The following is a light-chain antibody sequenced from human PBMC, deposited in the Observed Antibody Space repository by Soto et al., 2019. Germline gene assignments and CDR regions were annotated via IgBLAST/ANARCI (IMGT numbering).Light chain of an antibody. CDR3: QQYYSAPLT. Sequence: DIVMTQSPDSLAVSLGERATINCRSSQSVLYSSNNENYLAWYQQKAGQPPKLLIYWASTRESGVPDRFSGSGSGTDFTLSISSLQAEDVAVYYCQQYYSAPLTFGGGTKVDSK. V-gene: IGKV4-1*01. CDR1: QSVLYSSNNENY. CDR2: WAS. J-gene: IGKJ4*01.